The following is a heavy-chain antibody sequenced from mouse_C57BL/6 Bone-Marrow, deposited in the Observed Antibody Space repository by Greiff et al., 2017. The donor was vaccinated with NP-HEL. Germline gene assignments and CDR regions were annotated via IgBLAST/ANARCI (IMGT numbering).Heavy chain of an antibody. J-gene: IGHJ2*01. V-gene: IGHV1-69*01. D-gene: IGHD2-1*01. CDR3: ASGGKGDYFDY. CDR1: GYTFTSYW. Sequence: QVQLQQPGAELVMPGASVKLSCKASGYTFTSYWMHWVKQRPGQGLEWIGEIDPSDSYTNYNQKFKGKSTWTVDKSSSTAYMQLSSLTSEDSAVYYCASGGKGDYFDYWGQGTTLTVSS. CDR2: IDPSDSYT.